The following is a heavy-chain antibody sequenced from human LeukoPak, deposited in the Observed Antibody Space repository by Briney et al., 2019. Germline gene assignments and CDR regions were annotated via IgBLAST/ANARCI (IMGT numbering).Heavy chain of an antibody. V-gene: IGHV3-7*01. J-gene: IGHJ4*02. CDR3: ARGPNFGDYVDFLDY. CDR1: GFTFSSHW. D-gene: IGHD4-17*01. Sequence: GGSLRLSCAASGFTFSSHWMTWVRQAPGKGLEWVANIKQGGSDIYYVDSVKGRFTISRDDAKNSLYLQMSSLRAEDTAVYYCARGPNFGDYVDFLDYWGQGALATVSS. CDR2: IKQGGSDI.